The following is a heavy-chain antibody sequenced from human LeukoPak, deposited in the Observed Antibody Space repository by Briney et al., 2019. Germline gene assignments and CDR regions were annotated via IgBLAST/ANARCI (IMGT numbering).Heavy chain of an antibody. D-gene: IGHD2-2*01. J-gene: IGHJ5*02. CDR1: GGSISSGGYY. Sequence: SETLSLTCTVSGGSISSGGYYWSWIRQHPGKGLEWIGYIYYSGSTYYNPSLKSRVTISVDTSKNQFSLKLSSVTAADAAVYYCARGNIVVVPAQYNWFDPWGQGTLVTVSS. CDR2: IYYSGST. V-gene: IGHV4-31*03. CDR3: ARGNIVVVPAQYNWFDP.